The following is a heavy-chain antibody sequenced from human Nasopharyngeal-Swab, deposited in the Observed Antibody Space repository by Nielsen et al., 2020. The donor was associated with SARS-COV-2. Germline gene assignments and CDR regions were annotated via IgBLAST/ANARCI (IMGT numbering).Heavy chain of an antibody. CDR2: ISSSGSIA. V-gene: IGHV3-48*04. CDR1: GFTFGSYT. D-gene: IGHD5-18*01. Sequence: GGSLRLYCEASGFTFGSYTMNWVRQAPGKGLEWVSFISSSGSIAYYADSVKGRFTISRDNANNSLYLQMNSLRADDTAVYYCVRDGALIQLWLLPHALDIWGQGTLVTVSS. CDR3: VRDGALIQLWLLPHALDI. J-gene: IGHJ3*02.